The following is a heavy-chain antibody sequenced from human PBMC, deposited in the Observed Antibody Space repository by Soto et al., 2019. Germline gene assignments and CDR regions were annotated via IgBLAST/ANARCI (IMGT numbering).Heavy chain of an antibody. V-gene: IGHV3-33*01. D-gene: IGHD5-12*01. J-gene: IGHJ5*02. CDR1: GFTFSSYG. Sequence: QVQLVESGGGVVQPGRSLRLSCAASGFTFSSYGMHWVRQAPGKGLEWVAVIWYDGSNKYYADSVKGRFTISRDNSKNTLYLQMNSLRAEDTAVYSCARDSKGYSGYGGWVDPWGQGTLVTVSS. CDR2: IWYDGSNK. CDR3: ARDSKGYSGYGGWVDP.